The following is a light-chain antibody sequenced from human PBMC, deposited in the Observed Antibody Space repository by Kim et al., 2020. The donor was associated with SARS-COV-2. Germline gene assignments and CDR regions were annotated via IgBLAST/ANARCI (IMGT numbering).Light chain of an antibody. J-gene: IGKJ1*01. Sequence: SVGDTVTITCRANQGISNYLAWYQQKPGKVPSLLIYAASTLQSGVPSRFSGGGSGTDFTLTINSLQPEDVATYYCQNYNTVPRAFGQGTKVDIK. CDR2: AAS. CDR1: QGISNY. V-gene: IGKV1-27*01. CDR3: QNYNTVPRA.